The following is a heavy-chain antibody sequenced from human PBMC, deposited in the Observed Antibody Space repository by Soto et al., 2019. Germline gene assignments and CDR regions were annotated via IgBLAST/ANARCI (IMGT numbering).Heavy chain of an antibody. Sequence: PSETLCLTCTVSGCSIRSSSYYWGWIRQPPGKGLEWIGSIYYSGSTYYNPSLKSRVTISVDTSKNQFSLKLGSVTAADTAVYYCARPLYSYGPMDVWGQGTTVS. CDR1: GCSIRSSSYY. J-gene: IGHJ6*02. CDR2: IYYSGST. D-gene: IGHD5-18*01. V-gene: IGHV4-39*01. CDR3: ARPLYSYGPMDV.